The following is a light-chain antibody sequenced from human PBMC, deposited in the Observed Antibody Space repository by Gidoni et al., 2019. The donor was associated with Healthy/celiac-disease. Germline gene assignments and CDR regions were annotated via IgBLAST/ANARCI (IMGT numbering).Light chain of an antibody. Sequence: QSVLTQPPPVSAAPRQRVTISCSGSSSNIGNNAVNWYQQLPGKAPKLLIYYDDLLPSGVSDRFSGSKSGTSASLAISGLQSEDEADYYCAAWDDSLNGVVFGGGTKLTAL. CDR3: AAWDDSLNGVV. CDR2: YDD. V-gene: IGLV1-36*01. CDR1: SSNIGNNA. J-gene: IGLJ2*01.